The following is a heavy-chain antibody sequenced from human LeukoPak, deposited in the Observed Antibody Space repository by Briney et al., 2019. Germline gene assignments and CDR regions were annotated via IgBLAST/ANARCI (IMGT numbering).Heavy chain of an antibody. J-gene: IGHJ6*02. CDR3: ARDQGLTAPPPYGLDV. D-gene: IGHD5-18*01. Sequence: AASVKVSCKTSGGTFSSSAITWVRQAPGQGLEWMGRIIRALNITSYAQKFQGRVAIAADTSTSTAYMELSSLRSEETAVYYCARDQGLTAPPPYGLDVWGQGTTVTVSS. CDR2: IIRALNIT. V-gene: IGHV1-69*04. CDR1: GGTFSSSA.